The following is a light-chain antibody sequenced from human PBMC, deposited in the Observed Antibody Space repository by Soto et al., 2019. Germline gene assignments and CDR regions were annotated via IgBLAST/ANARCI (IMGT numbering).Light chain of an antibody. Sequence: DIQVTQSTSSLSASVGDRVTITCRASRSISDWLAWYQQKPGKAPKLLIYDASGLESGVPSRFSGSGSGTEFTLTISSLQPDDFATYYCQQYNSYSLTFGGGAKVDIK. CDR1: RSISDW. J-gene: IGKJ4*01. CDR2: DAS. CDR3: QQYNSYSLT. V-gene: IGKV1-5*01.